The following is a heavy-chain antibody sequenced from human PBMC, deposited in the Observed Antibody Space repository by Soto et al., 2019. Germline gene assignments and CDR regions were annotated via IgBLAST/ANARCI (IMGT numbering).Heavy chain of an antibody. CDR1: GHTFTNYN. J-gene: IGHJ4*02. V-gene: IGHV1-8*01. CDR3: ARAETYSTSSPFDY. Sequence: QVQLVQSGAEVKKPGASVKVACKTSGHTFTNYNINWVRQATGQGLEWMGWMNPNSGNTSYAQKFQGRVTMTRNTSITTSDMEVSSLRSGDTAVYYCARAETYSTSSPFDYWGQGTLVTVSS. CDR2: MNPNSGNT. D-gene: IGHD6-6*01.